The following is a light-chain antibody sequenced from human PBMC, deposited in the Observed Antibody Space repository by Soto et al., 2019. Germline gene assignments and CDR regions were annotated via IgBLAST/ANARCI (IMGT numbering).Light chain of an antibody. CDR2: AAS. V-gene: IGKV1-39*01. Sequence: DIQMTQSPSSLSESVGDRVTITCRASQSISSYLNWYQQKPGKAPKLLIYAASSLQSGVPSRFSSSGSGTDFTLTISSLQPEDFATYYCQQSYSTPPTFGGGNKVEIK. CDR3: QQSYSTPPT. CDR1: QSISSY. J-gene: IGKJ4*01.